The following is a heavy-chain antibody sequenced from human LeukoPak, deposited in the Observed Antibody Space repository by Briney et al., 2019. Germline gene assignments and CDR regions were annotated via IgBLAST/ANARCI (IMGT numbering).Heavy chain of an antibody. Sequence: SETLSLTCAVSGGSISSSNWWSWVRQPPGKGLEWIGEIYHSGSTNYNPSLKSRVTISVDKSKNQFSLKLSSVTAADTAVYYCARGGSGYYDAMSLDYWGQGTLVTVSS. D-gene: IGHD3-22*01. J-gene: IGHJ4*02. V-gene: IGHV4-4*02. CDR2: IYHSGST. CDR1: GGSISSSNW. CDR3: ARGGSGYYDAMSLDY.